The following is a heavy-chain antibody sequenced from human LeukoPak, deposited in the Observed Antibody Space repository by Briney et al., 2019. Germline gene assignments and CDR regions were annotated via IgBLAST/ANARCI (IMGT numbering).Heavy chain of an antibody. CDR1: AFTFSSYW. V-gene: IGHV3-7*05. CDR3: ARDPDLRRGFDGEGY. Sequence: PGGSLRLSCAASAFTFSSYWMSSVRQAPGKGLEWVANINQDGRQKNYVDAVRGRFTISRDNAKNSLYLQMNSLRAEDTAVYYCARDPDLRRGFDGEGYWGQGTLVTVSS. CDR2: INQDGRQK. D-gene: IGHD3-10*01. J-gene: IGHJ4*02.